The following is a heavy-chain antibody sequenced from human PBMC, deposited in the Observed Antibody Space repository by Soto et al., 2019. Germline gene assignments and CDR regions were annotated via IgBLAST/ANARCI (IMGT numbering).Heavy chain of an antibody. CDR3: ARFDVEMATINPGYYYGMDV. V-gene: IGHV4-34*01. CDR1: GGSFSGYY. Sequence: SETLSLTCAVYGGSFSGYYWSWIRQPPGKGLEWIGEINHSGSTNYNPSLKSRVTISVDTSKNQFSLKLSSVTAADTAVYYCARFDVEMATINPGYYYGMDVWGQGTTVTVSS. CDR2: INHSGST. J-gene: IGHJ6*02. D-gene: IGHD5-12*01.